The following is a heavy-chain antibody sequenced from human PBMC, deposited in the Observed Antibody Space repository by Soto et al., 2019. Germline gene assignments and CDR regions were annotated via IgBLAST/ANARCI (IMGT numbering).Heavy chain of an antibody. CDR2: ITSNNI. V-gene: IGHV3-21*01. CDR3: ARPDRIFYYMDV. J-gene: IGHJ6*03. CDR1: GFTFSAYS. Sequence: EVQLVESGGGLVKPGGSLRLSCETSGFTFSAYSMNWVRQAPGRGLEFVSSITSNNIYYADSVRGRFTISRDNAKNSLYLQMTSLREDDTAVYYCARPDRIFYYMDVWGKWTTVTVSS.